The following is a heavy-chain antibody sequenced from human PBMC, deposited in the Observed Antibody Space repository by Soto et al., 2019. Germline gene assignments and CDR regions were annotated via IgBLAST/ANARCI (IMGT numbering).Heavy chain of an antibody. Sequence: SETLSLTCTVSGGSISSGGYYWSWIRQHPGKGLEWIGYIYYSGSTYYNPSLKSRVTISVDTSKNQFSLKLSSVTAADTAVYYCARRTRGDYEFDYWGQGTLVTVSS. J-gene: IGHJ4*02. CDR3: ARRTRGDYEFDY. CDR2: IYYSGST. V-gene: IGHV4-31*03. D-gene: IGHD4-17*01. CDR1: GGSISSGGYY.